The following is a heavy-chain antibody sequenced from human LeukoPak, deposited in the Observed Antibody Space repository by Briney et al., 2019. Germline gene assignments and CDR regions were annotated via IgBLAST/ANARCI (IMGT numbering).Heavy chain of an antibody. CDR1: GFTFDDYA. D-gene: IGHD3-10*01. Sequence: PGGSLRLSCAASGFTFDDYAMHWVRQAPGKGLEGVSGISWNSGSIGYADSVKGRFTISGDNAKNSLYLQMNSLRAEDTALYYCAKGASPMVRGVIDYWGQGTLVTVSS. V-gene: IGHV3-9*01. J-gene: IGHJ4*02. CDR2: ISWNSGSI. CDR3: AKGASPMVRGVIDY.